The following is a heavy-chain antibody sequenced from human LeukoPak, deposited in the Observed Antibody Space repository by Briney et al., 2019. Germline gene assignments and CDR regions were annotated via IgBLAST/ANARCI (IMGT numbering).Heavy chain of an antibody. V-gene: IGHV1-46*01. CDR3: ARDLSRRGLYSSSSDYYYMDV. Sequence: ASVKVSCKASGYTFTSYYMHWVRQAPGQGPEWMGIINPSGGSTSYAQKFQGRVTMTRDTSTSTVYMELSSLRSEDTAVHYCARDLSRRGLYSSSSDYYYMDVWGKGTTVTVSS. CDR2: INPSGGST. CDR1: GYTFTSYY. J-gene: IGHJ6*03. D-gene: IGHD6-6*01.